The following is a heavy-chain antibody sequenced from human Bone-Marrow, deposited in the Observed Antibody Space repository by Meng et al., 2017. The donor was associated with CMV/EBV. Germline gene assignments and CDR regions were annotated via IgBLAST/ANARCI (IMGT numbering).Heavy chain of an antibody. J-gene: IGHJ6*02. CDR1: GFTFSSYE. CDR2: ISSSGSTI. D-gene: IGHD3-3*01. Sequence: GGSLRLSCAASGFTFSSYEMNWVRQAPGKGLEWVSYISSSGSTIYYADSVKGRFTISRDNAKNSLYLQMNSLRAEDTAVYYCARGGSYDFWSPYYYYGMDVWGQGTTVTVYS. CDR3: ARGGSYDFWSPYYYYGMDV. V-gene: IGHV3-48*03.